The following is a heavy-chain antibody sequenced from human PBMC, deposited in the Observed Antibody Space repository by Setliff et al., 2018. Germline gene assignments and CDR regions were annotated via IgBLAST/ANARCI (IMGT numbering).Heavy chain of an antibody. J-gene: IGHJ4*02. Sequence: GGSLRLSCAASRFTFSNYWMSWVRQAPGKGLEWVANIKEDGSEKYYVDSVKGRFTISRDNAKNSLYLQMNSLRAEDTAVYYCARAPTVYYYDSSGYYAFDYWGQGTLVTVSS. CDR2: IKEDGSEK. CDR3: ARAPTVYYYDSSGYYAFDY. D-gene: IGHD3-22*01. CDR1: RFTFSNYW. V-gene: IGHV3-7*01.